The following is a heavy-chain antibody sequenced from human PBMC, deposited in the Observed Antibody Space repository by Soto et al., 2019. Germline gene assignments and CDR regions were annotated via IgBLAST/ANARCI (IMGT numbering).Heavy chain of an antibody. CDR2: INPSGGST. CDR3: GVVVVAGGAFDI. Sequence: GALVKVSCKAPGYTFTSYYMHWVRQAPGQGLEWMGIINPSGGSTSYAQKFQGRVTMTRDTSTSTVYMELSSLRSEDTAVYYCGVVVVAGGAFDIWGQGTMVTVSS. D-gene: IGHD2-15*01. J-gene: IGHJ3*02. CDR1: GYTFTSYY. V-gene: IGHV1-46*01.